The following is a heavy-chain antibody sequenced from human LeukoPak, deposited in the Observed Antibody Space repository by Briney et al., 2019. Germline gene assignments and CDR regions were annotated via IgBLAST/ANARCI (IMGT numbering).Heavy chain of an antibody. V-gene: IGHV3-7*03. CDR1: GFAFSSYW. D-gene: IGHD4-17*01. CDR3: AKDKDGDYFDY. CDR2: IKQDGSEK. J-gene: IGHJ4*02. Sequence: GGSLRLSCAASGFAFSSYWVSWVRQAPGKGLEWVANIKQDGSEKYYGDSVEGRFTVSRDNSKNTLYLQMNSLRAEDTAVYYCAKDKDGDYFDYWGQGTLVTVSS.